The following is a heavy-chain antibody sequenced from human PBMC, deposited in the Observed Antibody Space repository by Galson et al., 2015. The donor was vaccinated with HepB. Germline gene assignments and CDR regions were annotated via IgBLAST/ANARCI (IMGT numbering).Heavy chain of an antibody. D-gene: IGHD2-15*01. Sequence: SLRLSCAASGFTFSSYWMHWVRRAPGKGLVWVSRINSDGSSTSYADSVKGRFTISRDNAKNTLYLQMNSLRAEDTAVYYCARGVVEDIVVVVAPRGFNPWGQGTLVTVSS. V-gene: IGHV3-74*01. CDR3: ARGVVEDIVVVVAPRGFNP. CDR1: GFTFSSYW. J-gene: IGHJ5*02. CDR2: INSDGSST.